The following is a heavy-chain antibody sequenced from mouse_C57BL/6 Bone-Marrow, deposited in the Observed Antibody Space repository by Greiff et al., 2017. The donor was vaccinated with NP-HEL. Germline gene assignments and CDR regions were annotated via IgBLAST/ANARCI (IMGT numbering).Heavy chain of an antibody. CDR2: INPNNGGT. V-gene: IGHV1-18*01. Sequence: EVQLQQSGPELVKPGASVKIPCKASGYTFTDYNMDWVKQSHGKSLEWIGDINPNNGGTIYNQKFKGKATLTVEKSSSTAYMELRSLTSEDTAVYYCARRIGYYYGSSFDYWGQGTTRTVSS. D-gene: IGHD1-1*01. CDR1: GYTFTDYN. CDR3: ARRIGYYYGSSFDY. J-gene: IGHJ2*01.